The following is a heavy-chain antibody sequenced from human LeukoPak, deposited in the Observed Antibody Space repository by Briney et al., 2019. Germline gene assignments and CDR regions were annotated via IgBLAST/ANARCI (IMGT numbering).Heavy chain of an antibody. V-gene: IGHV3-23*01. CDR3: AAGYTTGWYVRYFDY. CDR1: GFTLSNYA. J-gene: IGHJ4*02. CDR2: ISSSGGST. Sequence: PGGSLRLSCVASGFTLSNYAMSWVRQAPGKGLEWVSSISSSGGSTYQAENVKGRFTISRDNSKNTLYLQMNSLRDEDTAIYYCAAGYTTGWYVRYFDYWGQGTLVTVSS. D-gene: IGHD6-19*01.